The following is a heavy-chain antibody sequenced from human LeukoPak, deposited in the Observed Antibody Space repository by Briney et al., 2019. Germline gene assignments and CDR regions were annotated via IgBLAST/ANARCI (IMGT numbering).Heavy chain of an antibody. CDR1: GGTFSSYA. V-gene: IGHV1-69*05. J-gene: IGHJ3*02. D-gene: IGHD3-16*02. Sequence: SVKVSCKASGGTFSSYAISWVRQAPGQGLEWMGGIIPIFGTANYAQKLQGRVTITTDESTSTAYMELSSLRSEDTAVYYCARGGLRLGELSLNGAFDIWGQGTMVTVSS. CDR2: IIPIFGTA. CDR3: ARGGLRLGELSLNGAFDI.